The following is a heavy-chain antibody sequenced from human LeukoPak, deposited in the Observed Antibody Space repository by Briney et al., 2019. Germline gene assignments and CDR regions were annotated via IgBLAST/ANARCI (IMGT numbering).Heavy chain of an antibody. CDR3: ARDMGDSSGYSFDY. CDR2: IYYSGST. J-gene: IGHJ4*02. V-gene: IGHV4-4*02. D-gene: IGHD3-22*01. Sequence: SGTLSLTCAVSGDSISGTNWWSWVRQSPGKGLEWIGSIYYSGSTYYNPSLKSRVTISVDTSKNQFSLKLSSVTAADTAVYYCARDMGDSSGYSFDYWGQGTLVTVSS. CDR1: GDSISGTNW.